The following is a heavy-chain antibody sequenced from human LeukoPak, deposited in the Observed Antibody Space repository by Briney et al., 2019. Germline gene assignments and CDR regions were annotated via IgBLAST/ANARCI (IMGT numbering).Heavy chain of an antibody. D-gene: IGHD3-22*01. V-gene: IGHV4-39*07. Sequence: SETLSLTCTVSGGSISSSSYYWGWIRQPPGKGLEWIGSIYYSGSTYYNPSLKSRVTISVDTSKNQFSLKLSSVTAADTAVYYCARDNLAYDSSYRFSNPPTDAFDIWGQGTMVTVSS. CDR2: IYYSGST. CDR1: GGSISSSSYY. CDR3: ARDNLAYDSSYRFSNPPTDAFDI. J-gene: IGHJ3*02.